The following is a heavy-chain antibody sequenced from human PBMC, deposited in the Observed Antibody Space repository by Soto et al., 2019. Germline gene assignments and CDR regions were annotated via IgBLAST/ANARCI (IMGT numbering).Heavy chain of an antibody. CDR3: TKDTFGDRDY. CDR2: INPDGTSI. J-gene: IGHJ4*02. D-gene: IGHD2-21*01. V-gene: IGHV3-74*01. CDR1: GXTFSVYC. Sequence: GSLRLSCADSGXTFSVYCMHWVRQAPGKGLVLVSRINPDGTSISYADPVKGRFTISIYNSKNTLYLQMNSLRAEDTAVYYCTKDTFGDRDYWGKGNLVTVSS.